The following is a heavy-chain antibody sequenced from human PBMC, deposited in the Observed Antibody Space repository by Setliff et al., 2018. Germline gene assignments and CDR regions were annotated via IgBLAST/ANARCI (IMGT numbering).Heavy chain of an antibody. CDR2: IYHSGST. CDR1: GYSISSGYY. D-gene: IGHD5-12*01. V-gene: IGHV4-38-2*01. J-gene: IGHJ4*02. CDR3: ARRLSGLRGFGY. Sequence: PSETLSLTCAVSGYSISSGYYWGWIRQPPGKGLEWIGSIYHSGSTYYNPSLKSRVTISVDTSKNQFSLKLSSVTAADTAVYYCARRLSGLRGFGYGGQGTLVTVSS.